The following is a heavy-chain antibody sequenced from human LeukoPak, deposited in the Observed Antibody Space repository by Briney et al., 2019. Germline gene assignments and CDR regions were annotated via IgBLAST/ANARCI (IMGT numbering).Heavy chain of an antibody. CDR3: ARERYYDSSGYYYFDY. CDR1: GFTFSSYG. D-gene: IGHD3-22*01. V-gene: IGHV3-30*03. J-gene: IGHJ4*02. Sequence: GGSLRLSCAASGFTFSSYGMHWVRQAPGKGLEWVAVLSDDGSNKFYADSVKGRFSISRDNSKNTLYLQMNSLRAEDTAVYYCARERYYDSSGYYYFDYWGQGTLVTVSS. CDR2: LSDDGSNK.